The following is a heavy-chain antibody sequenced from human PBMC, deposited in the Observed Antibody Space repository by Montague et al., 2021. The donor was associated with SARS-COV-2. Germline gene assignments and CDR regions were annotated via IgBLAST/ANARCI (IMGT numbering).Heavy chain of an antibody. CDR3: ARRYSATYPADY. V-gene: IGHV4-59*12. D-gene: IGHD4/OR15-4a*01. CDR2: ITYIGGN. CDR1: GGSISSSY. J-gene: IGHJ4*02. Sequence: SETLSLTCTVSGGSISSSYWSWFRQPPGKGLEWIGYITYIGGNNYNPSLTSRVTISVDTSKNQFSLKVDSVTAADTAVYYCARRYSATYPADYWGQGTLVTVSS.